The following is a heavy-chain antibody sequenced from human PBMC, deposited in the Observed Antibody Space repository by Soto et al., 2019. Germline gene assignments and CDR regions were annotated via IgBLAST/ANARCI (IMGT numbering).Heavy chain of an antibody. CDR2: ISGSEGDA. Sequence: EVRLLDSGGDVVQPGGSLRLSCSASGFTFSTYSMSWVRQAPGKGLEWVSGISGSEGDAYYADSVMGRLTISRDNSKNILYLQMKSLRVEDTAVYYCAKDGPFSSRSTYYFDHWGRGTLVTVSS. V-gene: IGHV3-23*01. J-gene: IGHJ4*02. CDR3: AKDGPFSSRSTYYFDH. CDR1: GFTFSTYS. D-gene: IGHD2-2*01.